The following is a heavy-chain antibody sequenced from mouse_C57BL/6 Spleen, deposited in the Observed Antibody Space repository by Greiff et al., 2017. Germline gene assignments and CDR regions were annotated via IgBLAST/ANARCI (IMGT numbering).Heavy chain of an antibody. Sequence: QVQLQQPGAELVKPGASVKMSCKASGYTFTSYWITWVKQRPGQGLEWIGDIYPGSGSTNYNEKFKSKATLTVDTSSSTAYMQLSSLTSEDSAVYYCARGHYDYAWFAYWGQGTLVTVSA. CDR2: IYPGSGST. CDR1: GYTFTSYW. CDR3: ARGHYDYAWFAY. D-gene: IGHD2-4*01. V-gene: IGHV1-55*01. J-gene: IGHJ3*01.